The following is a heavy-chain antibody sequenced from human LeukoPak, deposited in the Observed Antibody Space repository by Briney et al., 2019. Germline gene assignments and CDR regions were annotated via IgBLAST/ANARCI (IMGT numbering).Heavy chain of an antibody. V-gene: IGHV4-39*07. Sequence: SETLSLTCTVSGGSISSSSYYWGWIRQPPGKGLEWIGSIYYSGSTYYNPSLKSRVTISVDTSKNQFSLKLSSVTAADTAVYYCASAIAKRFNWFDPWGQGTLVTVSS. CDR3: ASAIAKRFNWFDP. J-gene: IGHJ5*02. CDR1: GGSISSSSYY. D-gene: IGHD6-13*01. CDR2: IYYSGST.